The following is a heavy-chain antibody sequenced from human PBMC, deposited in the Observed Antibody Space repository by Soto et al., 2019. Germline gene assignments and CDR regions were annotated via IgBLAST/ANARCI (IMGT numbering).Heavy chain of an antibody. CDR1: GYTFTSYA. V-gene: IGHV1-3*01. J-gene: IGHJ4*02. D-gene: IGHD4-17*01. CDR2: INAGNGNT. CDR3: ARDLPPYGDYGRGYFDY. Sequence: ASVKVSCKASGYTFTSYAMHWVRQAPGQRLEWMGWINAGNGNTKYSQKFQGRVTITRDTSASTAYMELSSLRSEDTAVYYCARDLPPYGDYGRGYFDYWGQGTLVTVSS.